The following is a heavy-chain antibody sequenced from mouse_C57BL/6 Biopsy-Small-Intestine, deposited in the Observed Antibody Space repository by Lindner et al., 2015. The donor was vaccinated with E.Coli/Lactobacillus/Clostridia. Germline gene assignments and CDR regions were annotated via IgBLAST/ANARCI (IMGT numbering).Heavy chain of an antibody. CDR1: GYTFTDYN. V-gene: IGHV1-22*01. CDR3: AREGIYFRLDY. D-gene: IGHD2-1*01. J-gene: IGHJ2*01. Sequence: EVQLQESGPELVKPGASVKMSCKASGYTFTDYNMYWVKQSHGKSLEWIGYINPNNGGTSYSQNFKGKATLTVNKSSSTAYMELRSLTSEDSAVYYCAREGIYFRLDYWGQGTTLTVSS. CDR2: INPNNGGT.